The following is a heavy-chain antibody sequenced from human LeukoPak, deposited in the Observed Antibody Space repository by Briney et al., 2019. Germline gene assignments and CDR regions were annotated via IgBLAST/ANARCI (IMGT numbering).Heavy chain of an antibody. CDR1: GFIFSNYD. CDR3: VRGLLGDHMDV. J-gene: IGHJ6*03. Sequence: GSLRLSCAASGFIFSNYDMQWVRQVTGKGLEWVSLIGTAGDTYYPDSVRGRFTISRENVNNSLYLEMNSLRADDTASYYCVRGLLGDHMDVWGKGTTVTVSS. V-gene: IGHV3-13*01. CDR2: IGTAGDT. D-gene: IGHD3-16*01.